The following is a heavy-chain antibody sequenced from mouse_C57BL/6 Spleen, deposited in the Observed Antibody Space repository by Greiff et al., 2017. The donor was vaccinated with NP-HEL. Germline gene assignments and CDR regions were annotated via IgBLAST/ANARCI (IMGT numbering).Heavy chain of an antibody. CDR1: GYSFTSYY. J-gene: IGHJ4*01. CDR2: IYPGSGNT. V-gene: IGHV1-66*01. CDR3: ASPYGSRVFYAMDY. D-gene: IGHD1-1*01. Sequence: QVQLQQSGPELVKPGASVKISCKASGYSFTSYYIHWVKQRPGQGLEWIGWIYPGSGNTKYNEKFKGKATLTADTSSSTVYMQLSSLTSEDSAVYYCASPYGSRVFYAMDYWGQGTSVTASS.